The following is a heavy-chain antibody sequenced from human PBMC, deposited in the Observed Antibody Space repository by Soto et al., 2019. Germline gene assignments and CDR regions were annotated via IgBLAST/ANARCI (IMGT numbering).Heavy chain of an antibody. Sequence: QVQLVESGGGVVQPGRSLRLSCAASGFTFSSYAMHWGRQAPGKGLEWVAVISYDGSNKYYADSVKGRFTISRDNSQNTLYLQMNSLRAEDTAVYYCARDISSGYKAGFVDYWGQGTLVTVSS. D-gene: IGHD3-22*01. V-gene: IGHV3-30-3*01. J-gene: IGHJ4*02. CDR1: GFTFSSYA. CDR3: ARDISSGYKAGFVDY. CDR2: ISYDGSNK.